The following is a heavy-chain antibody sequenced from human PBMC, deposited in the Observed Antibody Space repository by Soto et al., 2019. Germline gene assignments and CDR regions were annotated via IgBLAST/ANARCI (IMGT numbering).Heavy chain of an antibody. D-gene: IGHD6-13*01. V-gene: IGHV3-33*06. Sequence: QVQLVESGGGVVQPGRSLRLSCVASGFIFSSYGMHWVRQAPGKGLEWVAVVWFEGSNEFYADSVKGRFTISRDNSKKTLFLQMNSLRAEDTAVYYCAKMVGVSVAAAGFDLWGQGTLVTVSS. J-gene: IGHJ4*02. CDR1: GFIFSSYG. CDR2: VWFEGSNE. CDR3: AKMVGVSVAAAGFDL.